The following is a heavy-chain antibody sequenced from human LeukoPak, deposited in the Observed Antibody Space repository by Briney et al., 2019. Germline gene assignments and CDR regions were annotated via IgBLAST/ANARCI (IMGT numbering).Heavy chain of an antibody. J-gene: IGHJ4*02. CDR3: ATDPIRYDSSGAPY. CDR1: GYTPTELS. CDR2: FDPEDGET. D-gene: IGHD3-22*01. Sequence: ASVKVSCKVSGYTPTELSMHWVRQAPGKGLEWMGGFDPEDGETIYAQKFQGRVTMTEDTSTDTAYMELSSLRSEDTAVYYCATDPIRYDSSGAPYWGQGTLVTVSS. V-gene: IGHV1-24*01.